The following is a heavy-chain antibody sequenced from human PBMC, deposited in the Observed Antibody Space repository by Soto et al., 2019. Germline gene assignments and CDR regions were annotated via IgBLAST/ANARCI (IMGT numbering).Heavy chain of an antibody. Sequence: EASVKVSCKASGGTFSSYAISWVRQAPGQGLEWMGGIIPIFGTANYAQKFQGRVTITADKSTSTAYMELSSLRSEDTAVYYCARDSGRGWYFDYWGQGTLVTVSS. CDR1: GGTFSSYA. D-gene: IGHD6-19*01. J-gene: IGHJ4*02. V-gene: IGHV1-69*06. CDR2: IIPIFGTA. CDR3: ARDSGRGWYFDY.